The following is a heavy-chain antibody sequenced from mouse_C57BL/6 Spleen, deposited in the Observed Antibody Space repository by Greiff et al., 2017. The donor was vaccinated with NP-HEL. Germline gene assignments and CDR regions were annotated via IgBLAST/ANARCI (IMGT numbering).Heavy chain of an antibody. D-gene: IGHD2-4*01. CDR2: IYPGSGST. V-gene: IGHV1-55*01. CDR3: ARSYDYYWYFDV. CDR1: GYTFTSYW. Sequence: QVQLQQPGAELVKPGASVKMSCKASGYTFTSYWITWVKQRPGQGLEWIGDIYPGSGSTNYNEKFKSKATLTVDTSSSTAYMQLSSLTSEDSAFYYCARSYDYYWYFDVWGTGTTVTVSS. J-gene: IGHJ1*03.